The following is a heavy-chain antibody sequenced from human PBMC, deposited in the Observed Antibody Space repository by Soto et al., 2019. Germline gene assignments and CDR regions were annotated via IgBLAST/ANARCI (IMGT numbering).Heavy chain of an antibody. Sequence: QVQLQESGPGLVKPSETLSLICTVSGGSVRSGSYYWSWLRPPPGKGLEWIGYIYYNGSTDYNPSLKSRVTISVDTSKNQFSQRLRSVTAADTAVYYCAILPVDSGGWWVDYWGQGTLVTVSS. CDR1: GGSVRSGSYY. CDR3: AILPVDSGGWWVDY. V-gene: IGHV4-61*01. CDR2: IYYNGST. J-gene: IGHJ4*02. D-gene: IGHD2-15*01.